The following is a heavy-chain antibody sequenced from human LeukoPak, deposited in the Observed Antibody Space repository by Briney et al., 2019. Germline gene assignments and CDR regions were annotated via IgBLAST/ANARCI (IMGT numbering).Heavy chain of an antibody. CDR1: GYTFTSYD. Sequence: ASVKVSCKASGYTFTSYDINWVRQATGQGLEWMGWMNPNSGNTGYAQKFQGRVTMTRDTSINTAYMELYSLTSEDTAVYYCARSRGPQQGSPLFDYWGQGTLVTVSS. CDR2: MNPNSGNT. D-gene: IGHD2-15*01. V-gene: IGHV1-8*01. CDR3: ARSRGPQQGSPLFDY. J-gene: IGHJ4*02.